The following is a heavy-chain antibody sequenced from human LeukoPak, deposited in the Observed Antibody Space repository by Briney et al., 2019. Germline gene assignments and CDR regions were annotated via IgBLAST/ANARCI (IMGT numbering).Heavy chain of an antibody. Sequence: GGSLRLSCAASGFSFSSFWMTWVRQAPGKGLEWVANTNQDGSEEYYVGSVKGRFSISRDNAKNSLYLQMNSLRAEDTAVYYCVRDFRFLDDYWGQGTLVTVSS. V-gene: IGHV3-7*01. CDR2: TNQDGSEE. J-gene: IGHJ4*02. CDR1: GFSFSSFW. CDR3: VRDFRFLDDY. D-gene: IGHD3-3*01.